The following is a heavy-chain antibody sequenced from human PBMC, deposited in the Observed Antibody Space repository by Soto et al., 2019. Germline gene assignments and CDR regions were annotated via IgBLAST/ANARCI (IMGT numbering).Heavy chain of an antibody. J-gene: IGHJ6*02. CDR2: ISYDGSNK. Sequence: QVQLVESGGGVVQPGRSLRLSCAASGFTFSSYAMHWVRQAPGKGLELVAVISYDGSNKYYADSVKGRFTISRDNSKNTLYLQMNSLRAEDTAVYYCARAAGLDYYCGMDVWGQGTTVTVSS. D-gene: IGHD6-25*01. CDR1: GFTFSSYA. CDR3: ARAAGLDYYCGMDV. V-gene: IGHV3-30-3*01.